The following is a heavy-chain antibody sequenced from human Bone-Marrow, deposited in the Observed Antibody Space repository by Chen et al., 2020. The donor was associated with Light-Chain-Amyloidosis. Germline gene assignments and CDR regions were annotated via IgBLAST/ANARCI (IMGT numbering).Heavy chain of an antibody. V-gene: IGHV5-51*01. J-gene: IGHJ4*02. Sequence: KISCKGSGYTFPNYWIGWVRQMPGKGLEWMGVIYPDDSDARYSPSFEGQVTISADKSITTAYLQWRSLKASDTAMYYCARRRDGYNFDYCGQGTLVTVS. CDR1: GYTFPNYW. D-gene: IGHD5-12*01. CDR2: IYPDDSDA. CDR3: ARRRDGYNFDY.